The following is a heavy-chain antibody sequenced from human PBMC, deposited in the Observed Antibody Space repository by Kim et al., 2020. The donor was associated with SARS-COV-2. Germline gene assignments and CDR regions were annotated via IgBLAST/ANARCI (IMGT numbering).Heavy chain of an antibody. CDR2: IYSGGTT. D-gene: IGHD6-6*01. J-gene: IGHJ3*02. CDR1: GFTVSSNY. Sequence: GGSLRLSCAASGFTVSSNYMSWVRQAPGKGLEWVSVIYSGGTTYYADSVKGRFTISRDNSKNTLYLQMNSLRAEDTAVYYCARDRLSLRRNDAFDIWGQGTMVTVSS. V-gene: IGHV3-53*01. CDR3: ARDRLSLRRNDAFDI.